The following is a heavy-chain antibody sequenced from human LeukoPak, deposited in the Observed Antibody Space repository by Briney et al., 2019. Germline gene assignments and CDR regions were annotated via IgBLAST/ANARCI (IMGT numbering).Heavy chain of an antibody. J-gene: IGHJ4*02. CDR1: GFTFSSYA. CDR3: ASGQLRYFDWLLRFDY. CDR2: ISYDGSNK. D-gene: IGHD3-9*01. V-gene: IGHV3-30*04. Sequence: GRSLRLSCAAPGFTFSSYAMHWVRQAPGKGLEWVAVISYDGSNKYYADSVKGRFTISRDDSKNTLYLQMNSLRAEDTAVYYCASGQLRYFDWLLRFDYWGQGTLVTVSS.